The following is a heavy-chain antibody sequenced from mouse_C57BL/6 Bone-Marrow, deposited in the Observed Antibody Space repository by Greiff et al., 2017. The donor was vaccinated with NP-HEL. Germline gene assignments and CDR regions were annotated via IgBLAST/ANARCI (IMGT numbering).Heavy chain of an antibody. CDR2: IYPRSGNT. Sequence: VKLVESGAELARPGASVKLSCKASGYTFTSYGISWVKQRTGQGLEWIGEIYPRSGNTYYNEKFKGKATLTADKSSSTAYMELRSLTSEDSAVYFCARRGYYYGSRAYWGQGTLVTVSA. J-gene: IGHJ3*01. V-gene: IGHV1-81*01. CDR3: ARRGYYYGSRAY. D-gene: IGHD1-1*01. CDR1: GYTFTSYG.